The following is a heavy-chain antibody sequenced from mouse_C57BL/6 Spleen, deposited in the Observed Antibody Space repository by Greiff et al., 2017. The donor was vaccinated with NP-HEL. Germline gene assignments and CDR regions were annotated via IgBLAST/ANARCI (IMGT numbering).Heavy chain of an antibody. CDR2: IYPGDGDT. CDR3: ASGDWDHFAY. CDR1: GYAFSSYW. D-gene: IGHD4-1*01. J-gene: IGHJ3*01. Sequence: VKLVESGAELVKPGASVKISCKASGYAFSSYWMNWVKQRPGKGLEWIGQIYPGDGDTNYNGKFKGKATLTADKSSSTAYMQLSSLTSEDSAVYFCASGDWDHFAYWGQGTLVTVSA. V-gene: IGHV1-80*01.